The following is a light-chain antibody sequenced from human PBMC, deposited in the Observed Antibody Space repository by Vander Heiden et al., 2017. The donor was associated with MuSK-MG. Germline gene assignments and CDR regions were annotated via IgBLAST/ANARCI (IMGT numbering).Light chain of an antibody. J-gene: IGKJ1*01. CDR3: QQYDNCPLGT. CDR2: GAS. CDR1: QSVSSN. Sequence: EIVMTQSPATLSVSPGERATLSCRASQSVSSNLAWYQQRPGQAPRLLIYGASTRATGIPARFSGSGSGTEFTLTINSLQSEDFAVYYCQQYDNCPLGTFGQGTKVEIK. V-gene: IGKV3-15*01.